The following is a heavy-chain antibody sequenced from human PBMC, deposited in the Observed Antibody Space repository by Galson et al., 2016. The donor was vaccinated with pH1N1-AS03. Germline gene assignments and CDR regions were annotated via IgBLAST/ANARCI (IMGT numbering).Heavy chain of an antibody. CDR3: AGDEGFANGINV. CDR1: GFTFSDHH. CDR2: IHPGGDT. D-gene: IGHD3-3*01. J-gene: IGHJ6*02. Sequence: SLRLSCAASGFTFSDHHMDWVRQAPGKGLEWVSVIHPGGDTYNADSVKGRFTISRDNFENMVYLQMNSLRPEDTAVYYCAGDEGFANGINVWGQGTTVTVSS. V-gene: IGHV3-66*02.